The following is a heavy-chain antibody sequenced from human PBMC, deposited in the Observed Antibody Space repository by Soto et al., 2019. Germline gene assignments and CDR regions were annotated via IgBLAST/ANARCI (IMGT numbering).Heavy chain of an antibody. V-gene: IGHV1-8*01. D-gene: IGHD3-3*01. Sequence: ASVKVSCKASGYTFTSYDINWVRQATGQGLEWMGWMNPNSGNTGYAQKFQGRVTMTRNTSISTAYMELSSLRSEDTAVYYCARSLHVRYDFWSGYFAPGGYWFDPWGQGTLVTVSS. CDR2: MNPNSGNT. CDR1: GYTFTSYD. CDR3: ARSLHVRYDFWSGYFAPGGYWFDP. J-gene: IGHJ5*02.